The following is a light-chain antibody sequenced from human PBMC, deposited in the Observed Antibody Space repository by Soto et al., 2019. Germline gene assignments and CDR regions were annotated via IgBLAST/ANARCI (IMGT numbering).Light chain of an antibody. V-gene: IGKV1-12*01. CDR3: QQGSSFPWT. Sequence: DIQMTQSPSSVSASAGDRVTITCRASQDIDSWLAWYQQKPGKAPKLLIYAASSLQSGVPSRFSGSGSGTDFTFTISSLQPEDFATYYCQQGSSFPWTFGQGTKVDIK. J-gene: IGKJ1*01. CDR1: QDIDSW. CDR2: AAS.